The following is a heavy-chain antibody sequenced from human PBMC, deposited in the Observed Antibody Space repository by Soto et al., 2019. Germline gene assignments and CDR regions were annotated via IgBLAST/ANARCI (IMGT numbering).Heavy chain of an antibody. CDR2: ISSRSSSI. CDR3: ARLNYYAFDV. CDR1: GFSFSPYN. J-gene: IGHJ6*02. V-gene: IGHV3-48*02. Sequence: HPGGSLRLSCAASGFSFSPYNMNWVRQAPGRGLEWVSYISSRSSSITYADSVRGRFTISRDDAKNSLYLQMNSLRDEDAALYYCARLNYYAFDVWGQGTTVTVSS.